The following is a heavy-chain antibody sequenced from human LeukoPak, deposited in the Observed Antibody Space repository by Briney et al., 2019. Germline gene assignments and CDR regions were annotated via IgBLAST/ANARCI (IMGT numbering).Heavy chain of an antibody. CDR2: ISYDGSNK. D-gene: IGHD6-13*01. J-gene: IGHJ4*02. CDR3: ARDLGITQRIAGAGTPLY. CDR1: GFTFSSYA. V-gene: IGHV3-30*04. Sequence: PGGSLRLSCAASGFTFSSYAMHWVRQAPGKGLEWVAVISYDGSNKYYADSVKGRFTISRDNSKNTLYLQMNSLRAEDTAVYYCARDLGITQRIAGAGTPLYWGQGTLVTVSS.